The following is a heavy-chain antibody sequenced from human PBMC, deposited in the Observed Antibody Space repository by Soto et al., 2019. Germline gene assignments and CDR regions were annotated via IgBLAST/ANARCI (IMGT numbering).Heavy chain of an antibody. CDR3: ARDPGAACSSTSCYTYYYYYMDV. D-gene: IGHD2-2*02. CDR2: ISAYNGNT. CDR1: GYTFTSYG. J-gene: IGHJ6*03. V-gene: IGHV1-18*01. Sequence: GASVKVSCKASGYTFTSYGISWVQQAPGQGLEWMGWISAYNGNTNYAQKLQGRVTMTTDTSTSTAYMELRSLRSDDTAVYYCARDPGAACSSTSCYTYYYYYMDVWGKGTTVTVSS.